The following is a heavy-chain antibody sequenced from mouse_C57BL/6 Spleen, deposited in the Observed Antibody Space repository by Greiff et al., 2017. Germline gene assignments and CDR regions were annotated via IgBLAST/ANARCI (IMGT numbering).Heavy chain of an antibody. V-gene: IGHV1-15*01. CDR2: LDPETGGT. J-gene: IGHJ2*01. D-gene: IGHD2-13*01. CDR3: TRAVTGDFDY. Sequence: QVQLQQSGAELVRPGASVTLSCKASGYTFTDYEMHWVKQTPVHGLEWIGALDPETGGTAYNQKFKGKAILTADKSSSTAYMELRSLTSEDSAVYYCTRAVTGDFDYWGQGTTLTVSS. CDR1: GYTFTDYE.